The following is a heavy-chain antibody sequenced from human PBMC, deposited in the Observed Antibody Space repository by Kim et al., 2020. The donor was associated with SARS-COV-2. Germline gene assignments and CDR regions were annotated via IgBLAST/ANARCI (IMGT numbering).Heavy chain of an antibody. CDR2: IGTSGTST. D-gene: IGHD1-26*01. CDR1: GFSLSSYE. Sequence: GGSLRLSCVASGFSLSSYEMNWVRQAPGKGLEWVSYIGTSGTSTSYADSVKGRLTVSRDNAKSSLYLQMNSLRVEDTAVYYCARFPKNSGTYWFDPWGQGTLVTVSS. J-gene: IGHJ5*02. CDR3: ARFPKNSGTYWFDP. V-gene: IGHV3-48*03.